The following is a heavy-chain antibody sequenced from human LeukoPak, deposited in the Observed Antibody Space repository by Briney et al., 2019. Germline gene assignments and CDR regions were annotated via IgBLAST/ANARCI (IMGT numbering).Heavy chain of an antibody. J-gene: IGHJ4*02. CDR2: ISGSGGST. CDR1: GFTFSSYA. D-gene: IGHD3-10*01. Sequence: PGGSLRLSCAAPGFTFSSYAMSWVRQAPGKGLEWVSAISGSGGSTYYADSVKGRFTISRDNSKNTLYLQMNSLRAEDTAVYYCAKAPAYMVRGVRHFDYWGQGTLVTVSS. V-gene: IGHV3-23*01. CDR3: AKAPAYMVRGVRHFDY.